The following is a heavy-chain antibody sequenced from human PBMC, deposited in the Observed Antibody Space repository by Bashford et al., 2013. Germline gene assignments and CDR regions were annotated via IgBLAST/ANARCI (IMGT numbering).Heavy chain of an antibody. D-gene: IGHD3-16*02. V-gene: IGHV1-8*01. J-gene: IGHJ3*02. Sequence: WVRQAPGQGLEWMGWMNPNSGNTGYAQKFQGRVTMTRNTSISTAYMELSSVTAADTAVYYCARVYYPRFWGSYRHRGDAFDIWGQGTMVTVSS. CDR3: ARVYYPRFWGSYRHRGDAFDI. CDR2: MNPNSGNT.